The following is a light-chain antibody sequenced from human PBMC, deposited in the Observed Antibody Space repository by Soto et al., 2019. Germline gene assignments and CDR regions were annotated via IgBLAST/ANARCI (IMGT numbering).Light chain of an antibody. CDR1: QSFHTNY. CDR3: QHYDSSPGFT. J-gene: IGKJ4*01. V-gene: IGKV3-20*01. CDR2: GAS. Sequence: IVLTQSPGTLSLSPGERATLSCRASQSFHTNYLAWYQQRPGQAPRLLIYGASNRASGIPERFSGNGSGTDFTLTINRLEPEDSAVYYCQHYDSSPGFTFGGGTKVEIK.